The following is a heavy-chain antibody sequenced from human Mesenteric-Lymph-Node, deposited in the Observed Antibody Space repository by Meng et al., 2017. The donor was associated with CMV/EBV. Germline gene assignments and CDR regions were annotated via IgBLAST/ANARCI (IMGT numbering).Heavy chain of an antibody. V-gene: IGHV3-23*01. CDR2: ISVSGSST. Sequence: GESLKISCAASGLTFSSYAMTWVRQAPGKGLDWVSPISVSGSSTYYTDSVKGRFTISRDNSKKTLYLQMNSLRAEDSAVYYCARARGVKYYSGGGALYYFDYWGQGALVTVSS. D-gene: IGHD3-10*01. J-gene: IGHJ4*02. CDR1: GLTFSSYA. CDR3: ARARGVKYYSGGGALYYFDY.